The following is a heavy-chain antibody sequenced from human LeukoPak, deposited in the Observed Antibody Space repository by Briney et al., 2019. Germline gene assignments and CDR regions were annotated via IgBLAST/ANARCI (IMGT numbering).Heavy chain of an antibody. D-gene: IGHD2-21*01. Sequence: ASVKVSCKASGYTFTGYYMHWVRQAPGQGFEWKGWINPNSGGTNYAQKFQGRVTMTRDASISTAYMELSRLRSDDTAVYYCARTQECGGDCYIDYYDSYTLDYWGQGTLVTVSS. CDR1: GYTFTGYY. CDR3: ARTQECGGDCYIDYYDSYTLDY. CDR2: INPNSGGT. J-gene: IGHJ4*02. V-gene: IGHV1-2*02.